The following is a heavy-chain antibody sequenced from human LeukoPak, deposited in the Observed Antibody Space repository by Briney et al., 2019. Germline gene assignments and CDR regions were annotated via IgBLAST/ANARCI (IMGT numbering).Heavy chain of an antibody. CDR1: GFTFSSYE. CDR3: AREFMPGYGSELDY. D-gene: IGHD3-10*01. CDR2: ISSSGSTI. V-gene: IGHV3-48*03. J-gene: IGHJ4*02. Sequence: GGSLRLSCAASGFTFSSYEMNWVRQAPGKGLEWVSYISSSGSTIYYADSVKGRFTISRDNAKNSLYLQMNSLRAEDTAVYYCAREFMPGYGSELDYWGQGTLVTVSS.